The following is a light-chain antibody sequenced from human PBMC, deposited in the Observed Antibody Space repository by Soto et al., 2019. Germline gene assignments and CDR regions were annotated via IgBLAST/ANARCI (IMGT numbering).Light chain of an antibody. CDR2: AAS. CDR1: QGLSKY. Sequence: DIPMTQSPSSLSASVGDRVTITCRASQGLSKYLAWYQQKPGKVPKLLIFAASTLQSGVPSRFSGSGSGTDFTLTISSLQPEDVATYYCQKYNDALRTFGQGTKVEIK. V-gene: IGKV1-27*01. J-gene: IGKJ1*01. CDR3: QKYNDALRT.